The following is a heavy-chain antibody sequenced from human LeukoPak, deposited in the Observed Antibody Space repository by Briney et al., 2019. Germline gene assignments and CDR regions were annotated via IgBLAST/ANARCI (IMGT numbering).Heavy chain of an antibody. D-gene: IGHD1-26*01. CDR3: ARIGTHVGQTDY. CDR1: GFIFSNYN. V-gene: IGHV3-48*02. J-gene: IGHJ4*02. CDR2: ISSSSGTI. Sequence: GGSLRLSCAASGFIFSNYNMNWVRQTPGKGLEWLSYISSSSGTIYYADSVKGRFTVSRDNAKNSLYLQMNPLRHDDTAVYYCARIGTHVGQTDYWGQGTLVIVSS.